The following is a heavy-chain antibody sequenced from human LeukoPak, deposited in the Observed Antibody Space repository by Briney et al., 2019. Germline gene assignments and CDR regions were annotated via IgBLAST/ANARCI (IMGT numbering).Heavy chain of an antibody. CDR2: INSDGGGA. V-gene: IGHV3-74*01. CDR3: ARDVPHNWFDT. J-gene: IGHJ5*02. Sequence: GGSLRLSCAASGITFGNNWMHWVRHGPGKGLVSISRINSDGGGAIYADSVKGRFTVSRDNAKNTLYLQMNSLRAEDTAVYYCARDVPHNWFDTWGQGTLVTVSS. CDR1: GITFGNNW.